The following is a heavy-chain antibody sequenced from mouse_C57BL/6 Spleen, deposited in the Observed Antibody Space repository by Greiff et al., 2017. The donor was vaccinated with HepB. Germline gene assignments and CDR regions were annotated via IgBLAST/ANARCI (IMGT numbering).Heavy chain of an antibody. Sequence: QVQLPQSGAELVRPGASVTLSCKASGYTLSDSEMHWGKQTPVHGLEWIGAIDPETGGTAYNQKFKGKAILTADKSASTADMELRSLTSEDSAVYYCTRLTVAATGDWGQGTTLTVSS. CDR3: TRLTVAATGD. D-gene: IGHD1-1*01. CDR1: GYTLSDSE. V-gene: IGHV1-15*01. J-gene: IGHJ2*01. CDR2: IDPETGGT.